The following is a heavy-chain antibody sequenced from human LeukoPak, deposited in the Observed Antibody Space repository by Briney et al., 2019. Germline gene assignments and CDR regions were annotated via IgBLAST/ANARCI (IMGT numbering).Heavy chain of an antibody. CDR3: AKSVGYHSDRSGYYWSGTFDS. V-gene: IGHV3-23*01. J-gene: IGHJ4*02. CDR2: ISGGGLNT. CDR1: EFTVSSYP. D-gene: IGHD3-22*01. Sequence: GGSLRLSCVPSEFTVSSYPMSWVRQAAGKGLEWVASISGGGLNTYYADSVKGRFTISRDESKNTLYLQINSLRAEDTAVYYCAKSVGYHSDRSGYYWSGTFDSWGQGTLVTVSS.